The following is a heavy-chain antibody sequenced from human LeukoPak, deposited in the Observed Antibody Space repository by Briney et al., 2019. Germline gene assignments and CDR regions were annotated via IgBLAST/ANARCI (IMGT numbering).Heavy chain of an antibody. CDR1: GFTFDDYA. V-gene: IGHV3-9*01. J-gene: IGHJ1*01. Sequence: PGGSLRLSCAASGFTFDDYAMHWVRQAPGKGLEWVSGISWNSGNIGYADSVKGRFTISGDNAKNSLFLQMNSLRAEDTALYYCSKGGSYSRLEYFHHWGQGTLVTVSS. D-gene: IGHD1-26*01. CDR2: ISWNSGNI. CDR3: SKGGSYSRLEYFHH.